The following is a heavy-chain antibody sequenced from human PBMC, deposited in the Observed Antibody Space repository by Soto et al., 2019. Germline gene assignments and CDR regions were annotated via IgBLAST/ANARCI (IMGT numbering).Heavy chain of an antibody. D-gene: IGHD5-18*01. CDR1: GFTFSSYS. CDR3: ARDYSSYGPFDY. Sequence: EVQLVESGGGLVQPGGSLRLSCAASGFTFSSYSMNWVRQAPGKGLEWVSYISSSSSTIYYADSVKGRFTISRDNAKKSLYLQMNCLRAEDTAVYSCARDYSSYGPFDYWGQGTLVTVSS. J-gene: IGHJ4*02. V-gene: IGHV3-48*01. CDR2: ISSSSSTI.